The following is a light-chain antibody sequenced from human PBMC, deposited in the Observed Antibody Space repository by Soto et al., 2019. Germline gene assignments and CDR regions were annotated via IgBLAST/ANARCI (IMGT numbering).Light chain of an antibody. CDR1: QGISSG. Sequence: AIQLTQSPSSLSASVGDSVTITCRASQGISSGLAWYQQKPGNAPNLLIYDASSLESGVPSTFSGSGSGTDFTLTISSLQPDDFAPYYCQQFNSFPITFGQGTRLDIK. V-gene: IGKV1-13*02. CDR2: DAS. CDR3: QQFNSFPIT. J-gene: IGKJ5*01.